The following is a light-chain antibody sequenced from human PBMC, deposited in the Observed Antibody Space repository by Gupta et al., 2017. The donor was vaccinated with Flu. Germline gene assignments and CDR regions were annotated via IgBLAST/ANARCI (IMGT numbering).Light chain of an antibody. CDR3: QQDDLSRKT. CDR2: GAS. J-gene: IGKJ1*01. CDR1: QSLPSSY. V-gene: IGKV3-20*01. Sequence: EVVLTQSPGTLSLFPGERATLSCRASQSLPSSYVAWYQQNPGQSPKLVIFGASTTATGIPDRFSGGGSGTDFTLTITLLDPEDFAVYYCQQDDLSRKTFGQGTKV.